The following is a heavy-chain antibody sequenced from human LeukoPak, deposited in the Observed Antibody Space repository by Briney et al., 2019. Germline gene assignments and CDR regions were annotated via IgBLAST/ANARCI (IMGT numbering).Heavy chain of an antibody. V-gene: IGHV1-2*02. D-gene: IGHD3-10*01. CDR3: ARNLWFGESIDAFDI. CDR1: GNTFSGYY. J-gene: IGHJ3*02. Sequence: GASVKVSCKASGNTFSGYYMHWVRQAPGQGLEWMGWINPKSGGTNYAQKLQGRVTMTRDTSISTAYMELSRLRSDDTAVYYCARNLWFGESIDAFDIWGQGTMVTVSS. CDR2: INPKSGGT.